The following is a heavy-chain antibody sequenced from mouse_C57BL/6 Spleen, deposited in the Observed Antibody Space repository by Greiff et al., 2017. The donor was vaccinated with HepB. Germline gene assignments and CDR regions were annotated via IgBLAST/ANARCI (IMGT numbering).Heavy chain of an antibody. V-gene: IGHV1-82*01. J-gene: IGHJ1*03. CDR1: GYAFSSSW. CDR3: AESITTVLDWYFDV. CDR2: IYPGDGDT. D-gene: IGHD1-1*01. Sequence: QVQLQQSGPELVKPGASVKISCKASGYAFSSSWMNWVKQRPGKGLEWIGRIYPGDGDTNYNGKFKGKATLTAAKSSSTAYMQLSSLTSEDSAVYFCAESITTVLDWYFDVWGTGTTVTVSS.